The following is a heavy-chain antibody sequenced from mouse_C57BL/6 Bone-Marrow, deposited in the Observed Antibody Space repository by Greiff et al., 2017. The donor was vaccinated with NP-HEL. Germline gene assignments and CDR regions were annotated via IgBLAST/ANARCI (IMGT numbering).Heavy chain of an antibody. Sequence: EVHLVESGGGLVKPGGSLKLSCAASGFTFSDSGMHWVRQAPEKGLEWVAYISSGSSTIYYADTVKGRFTISRDNAKNTLFLQMTSLRSEDTAMYYCAKPAGYYYAMDYWGQGTSVTVSS. V-gene: IGHV5-17*01. CDR3: AKPAGYYYAMDY. CDR2: ISSGSSTI. CDR1: GFTFSDSG. J-gene: IGHJ4*01.